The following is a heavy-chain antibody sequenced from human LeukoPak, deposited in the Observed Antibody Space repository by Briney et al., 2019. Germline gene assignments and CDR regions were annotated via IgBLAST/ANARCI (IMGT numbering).Heavy chain of an antibody. J-gene: IGHJ5*02. Sequence: GRSLRLSCAVSGFTFSSYAMHGVRQAPGKGLEWVAVISYDGSNKYYADSVKGRFTISRDNSKNTLYLQITSLRAEDTAVYYCAREIVVVPAADNWFDPWGQGTLVTVSS. D-gene: IGHD2-2*01. CDR1: GFTFSSYA. CDR2: ISYDGSNK. CDR3: AREIVVVPAADNWFDP. V-gene: IGHV3-30-3*01.